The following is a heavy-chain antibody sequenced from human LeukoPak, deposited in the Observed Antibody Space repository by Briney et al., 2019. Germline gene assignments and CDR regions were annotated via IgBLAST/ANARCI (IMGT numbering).Heavy chain of an antibody. Sequence: AGGSLRLSCAASGFTFSTYSMNWVRQSPGKGLEWVSSISGGSNYIYYADSVKGRFTISRDNAKNSLYLQMNSLRAEDTAVYYCARDFGDSSEYFQHWGRGTLVTVSS. V-gene: IGHV3-21*01. J-gene: IGHJ1*01. CDR3: ARDFGDSSEYFQH. CDR1: GFTFSTYS. D-gene: IGHD6-13*01. CDR2: ISGGSNYI.